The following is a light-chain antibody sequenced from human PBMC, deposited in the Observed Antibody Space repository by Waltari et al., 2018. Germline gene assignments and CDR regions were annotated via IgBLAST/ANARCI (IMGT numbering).Light chain of an antibody. V-gene: IGLV3-25*03. CDR1: ALPKQY. J-gene: IGLJ2*01. CDR2: KDT. Sequence: SYELTQPPSVSVSPGQTAKIPCSGDALPKQYTYWYQQKPGQAPLLVIYKDTERPSGIPERFSGSSSGTTVTLTISGVQAEDEADYYCLSAYSGGSQGVFGGG. CDR3: LSAYSGGSQGV.